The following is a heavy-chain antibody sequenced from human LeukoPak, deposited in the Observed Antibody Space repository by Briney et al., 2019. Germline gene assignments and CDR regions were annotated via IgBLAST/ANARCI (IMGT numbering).Heavy chain of an antibody. J-gene: IGHJ6*02. CDR3: SRDQMPTYYYDSSGYPSDYYYYGMDV. V-gene: IGHV1-46*01. CDR2: INPSGGST. Sequence: ASVKVSCKASGYTFTSYYMHWVRQAPGQGLGWMGIINPSGGSTSYAQKFQGRVTMIRDTCTSTVYMELRSLRSEDAAVSDGSRDQMPTYYYDSSGYPSDYYYYGMDVWGQGTTVTVSS. CDR1: GYTFTSYY. D-gene: IGHD3-22*01.